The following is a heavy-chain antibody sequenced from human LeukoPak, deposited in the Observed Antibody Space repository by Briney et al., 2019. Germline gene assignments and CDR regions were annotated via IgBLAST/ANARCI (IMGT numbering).Heavy chain of an antibody. J-gene: IGHJ4*02. CDR1: GYTFTGYY. D-gene: IGHD3-22*01. CDR3: ARVSLNSYYDSSGSSPAADY. V-gene: IGHV1-2*02. Sequence: ASVKVSCKAYGYTFTGYYMHWVRQAPGQVLEWMGWINPNSGGTNYVQKFQGRVTMTRDTSISTAYMELSRLRSDDTAVCYCARVSLNSYYDSSGSSPAADYWGQGTLVTVSS. CDR2: INPNSGGT.